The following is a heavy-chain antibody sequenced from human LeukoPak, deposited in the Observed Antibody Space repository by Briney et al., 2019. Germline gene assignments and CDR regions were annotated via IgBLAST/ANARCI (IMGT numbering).Heavy chain of an antibody. CDR3: STVARAQYGFDY. CDR1: GFTFSSYG. V-gene: IGHV3-30*03. J-gene: IGHJ4*02. CDR2: ISYDGSNK. D-gene: IGHD5-12*01. Sequence: QTGGSLRLSCAASGFTFSSYGMHWVRQAPGKGLEWVAVISYDGSNKYYADSVKGRFTISRDNSKNTLYLQMNSLRAEDTAVYYCSTVARAQYGFDYWGQGTLVTVSS.